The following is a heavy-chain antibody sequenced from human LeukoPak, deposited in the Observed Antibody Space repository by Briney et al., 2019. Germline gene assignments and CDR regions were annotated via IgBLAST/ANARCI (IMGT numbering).Heavy chain of an antibody. CDR3: ARVFWGSSSYCFEY. Sequence: GGSLRLSCAASGFTFSRYWMSWVRQAPGKGLEWVANIKQDGSEKYYVDSVKGRFTISRDNAKNSLYLQMNSLRAEDTAVYYCARVFWGSSSYCFEYWGQGTLVTVSS. CDR1: GFTFSRYW. D-gene: IGHD3-22*01. J-gene: IGHJ4*02. CDR2: IKQDGSEK. V-gene: IGHV3-7*04.